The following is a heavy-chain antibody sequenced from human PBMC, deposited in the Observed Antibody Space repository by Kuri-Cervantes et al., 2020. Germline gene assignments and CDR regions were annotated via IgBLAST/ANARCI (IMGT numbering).Heavy chain of an antibody. D-gene: IGHD5-24*01. CDR2: ISYDGSNK. J-gene: IGHJ5*02. V-gene: IGHV3-30*18. Sequence: LSLTCAASGFTFSSYGMHWVRQAPGKGREWVAVISYDGSNKYYADSVKGRFTISRDNSKNTLYLQMNSLRAEDTAVYYCAKGGDGYNVNWFDPWGQGTLVTVSS. CDR3: AKGGDGYNVNWFDP. CDR1: GFTFSSYG.